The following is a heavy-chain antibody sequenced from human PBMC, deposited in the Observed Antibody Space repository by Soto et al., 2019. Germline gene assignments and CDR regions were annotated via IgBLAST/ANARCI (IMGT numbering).Heavy chain of an antibody. D-gene: IGHD3-3*01. V-gene: IGHV3-7*01. CDR1: GFTFSSYW. CDR3: ARGRAPSYDFWSGYSFYYYIDV. Sequence: GGSLILSCAASGFTFSSYWMSWVRQAPGKGLEWVANIKQDGSEKYYVDSVKGRFTISRDNAKNSLYLQMNSLRAEDTAVYYCARGRAPSYDFWSGYSFYYYIDVWGKGTTVTVSS. CDR2: IKQDGSEK. J-gene: IGHJ6*03.